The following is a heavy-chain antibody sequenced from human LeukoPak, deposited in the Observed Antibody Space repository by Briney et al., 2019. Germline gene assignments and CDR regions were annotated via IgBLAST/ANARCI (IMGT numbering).Heavy chain of an antibody. CDR2: FSYSGST. D-gene: IGHD6-13*01. J-gene: IGHJ3*02. CDR3: ARGDSSSFTENQDAFDI. CDR1: GGSITSDY. Sequence: SETLSLTCTLSGGSITSDYWSWIRQSPGKGLEWIGYFSYSGSTHYSPSLTSRVAISVDTSKNQFSLKLSSVTAADTAVYYCARGDSSSFTENQDAFDIWGQGTMVTVSS. V-gene: IGHV4-59*12.